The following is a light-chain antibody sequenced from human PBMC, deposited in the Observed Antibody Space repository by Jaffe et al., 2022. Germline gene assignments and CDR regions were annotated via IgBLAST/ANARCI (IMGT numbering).Light chain of an antibody. Sequence: DIVMTQSPLSLPVTPGEPASISCRSSQSLLHKNGYNHLDWYLQKPGQSPHLLIYLGSNRASGVPDRFSGSGSGTDFTLKISSVEAEDVGVYYCMQALQTPYTFGQGTKLEIK. CDR3: MQALQTPYT. CDR1: QSLLHKNGYNH. CDR2: LGS. V-gene: IGKV2-28*01. J-gene: IGKJ2*01.